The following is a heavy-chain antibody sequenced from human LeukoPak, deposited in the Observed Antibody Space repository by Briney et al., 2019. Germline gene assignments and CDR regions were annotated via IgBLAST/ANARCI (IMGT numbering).Heavy chain of an antibody. CDR2: ISYDGSNK. D-gene: IGHD2-2*01. CDR1: GFTFSSYA. J-gene: IGHJ6*02. V-gene: IGHV3-30-3*01. Sequence: PGGSLRLSCAASGFTFSSYAMPWVRQAPGKGLEWVAVISYDGSNKYYADSVKGRFTIPRDNSKNTLYLQMNSLRAEDTAVYYCASGYCSSTSCSNYGMDVWGQGTTVTVSS. CDR3: ASGYCSSTSCSNYGMDV.